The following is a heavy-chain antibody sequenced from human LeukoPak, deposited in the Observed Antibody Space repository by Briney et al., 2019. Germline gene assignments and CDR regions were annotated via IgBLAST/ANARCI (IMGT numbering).Heavy chain of an antibody. CDR3: ARGGYSPFDY. CDR2: INHSGST. CDR1: GGSISSGGYY. D-gene: IGHD5-18*01. V-gene: IGHV4-39*07. Sequence: PSETLSLTCTVSGGSISSGGYYWSWIRQPPGKGLEWIGEINHSGSTNYNPSLKSRVTISVDTSKNQFSLKLSSVTAADTAVYYCARGGYSPFDYWGQGTLVTVSS. J-gene: IGHJ4*02.